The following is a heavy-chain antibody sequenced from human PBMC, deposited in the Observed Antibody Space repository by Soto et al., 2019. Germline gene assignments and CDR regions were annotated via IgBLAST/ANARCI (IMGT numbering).Heavy chain of an antibody. D-gene: IGHD6-19*01. CDR3: AKGLSGSAYASLDY. CDR1: GFTFSSYA. J-gene: IGHJ4*02. CDR2: IPDTGGST. Sequence: EVQLLESGGGLVQPGGSLRLSCAASGFTFSSYAMSWVRQAPGKGLEWVSGIPDTGGSTYYTHSVQGRFNISRDHSKSTLFLQMNSLRAEDTAVYYYAKGLSGSAYASLDYCGQGTLVTFSS. V-gene: IGHV3-23*01.